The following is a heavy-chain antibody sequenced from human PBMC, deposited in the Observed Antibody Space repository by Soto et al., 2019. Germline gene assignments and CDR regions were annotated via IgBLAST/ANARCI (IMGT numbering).Heavy chain of an antibody. Sequence: SGKVSCTASGGTFSSYAISWVRHAPGQGLEWMGGIIRIFGTANYAQKFQGRVTITADESTSTAYMELSSLRSEDTAVYYCARNGYCVSTSYYSDYYSGMDVWGQGTTVTVSS. J-gene: IGHJ6*02. V-gene: IGHV1-69*13. CDR3: ARNGYCVSTSYYSDYYSGMDV. CDR1: GGTFSSYA. CDR2: IIRIFGTA. D-gene: IGHD2-2*02.